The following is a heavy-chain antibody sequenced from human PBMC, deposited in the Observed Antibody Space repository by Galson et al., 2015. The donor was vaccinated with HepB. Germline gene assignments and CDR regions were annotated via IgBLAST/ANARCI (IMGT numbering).Heavy chain of an antibody. D-gene: IGHD3-10*01. CDR3: ARGVITMVRGVITTYYYYYMDV. CDR2: MNPNSGNT. J-gene: IGHJ6*03. V-gene: IGHV1-8*01. CDR1: GYTFTSYD. Sequence: SVKVSCKASGYTFTSYDMNWVRQATGQGLEWMGWMNPNSGNTGYAQKFKGRVTMTRNTSISTDYMELSSLRSEDTAVYYCARGVITMVRGVITTYYYYYMDVWGKGTTVTVSS.